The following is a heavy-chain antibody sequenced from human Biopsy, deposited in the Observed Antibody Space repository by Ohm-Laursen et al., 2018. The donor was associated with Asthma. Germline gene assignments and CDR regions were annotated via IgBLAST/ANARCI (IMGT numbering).Heavy chain of an antibody. V-gene: IGHV3-21*06. CDR3: ARTFHFWSPYHAEHYQL. CDR1: GFDFSDYT. D-gene: IGHD3-3*01. CDR2: ISSLSRYK. J-gene: IGHJ1*01. Sequence: SLRLSCAASGFDFSDYTMNWVRQAPGKGLEWVSSISSLSRYKYYSDSLKGRFTISRDNAKNLLFLQMNSLRAEDTAVYYCARTFHFWSPYHAEHYQLWGQGTLVTVSS.